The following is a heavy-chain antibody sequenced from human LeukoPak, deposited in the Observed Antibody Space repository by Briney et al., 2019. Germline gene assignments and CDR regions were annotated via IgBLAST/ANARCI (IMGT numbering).Heavy chain of an antibody. V-gene: IGHV3-21*01. CDR3: ARDHGGNPDY. J-gene: IGHJ4*02. D-gene: IGHD4-23*01. Sequence: GGSLRLSCAASGFTFSSYWMSWVRQAPGKGLEWVSSISSSSSYIYYADSVKGRFTISRDNAKNSLYLQMNSLRAEDTAVYYCARDHGGNPDYWGQGTLVTVSS. CDR2: ISSSSSYI. CDR1: GFTFSSYW.